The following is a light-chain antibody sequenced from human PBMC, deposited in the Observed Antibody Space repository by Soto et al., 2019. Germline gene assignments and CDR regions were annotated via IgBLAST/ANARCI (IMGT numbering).Light chain of an antibody. V-gene: IGKV1-33*01. J-gene: IGKJ3*01. CDR3: QQYEKRPFT. CDR2: DAS. CDR1: HDIKRY. Sequence: DIQMTQSPSSLYASAGDRVTITCQASHDIKRYLHWYQQKPGRAPKRLIYDASNLGVGVPSRFSESGSGTDFSLAISSLQAEDFGTYYCQQYEKRPFTCGPGTTVDVK.